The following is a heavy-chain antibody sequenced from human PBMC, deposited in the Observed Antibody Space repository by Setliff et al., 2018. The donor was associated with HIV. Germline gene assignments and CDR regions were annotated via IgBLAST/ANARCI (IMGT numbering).Heavy chain of an antibody. Sequence: ASVKVSCKASGFTFTSSAMQWVRQARGQRLEWIGWIVVGNGNTNFAQKFQERVTIARDMSTSIAYMELSSLRSEDTALYYCAADPNYSYDSSHPYAFDIWGQGTMVTVSS. D-gene: IGHD3-22*01. CDR3: AADPNYSYDSSHPYAFDI. J-gene: IGHJ3*02. CDR2: IVVGNGNT. V-gene: IGHV1-58*02. CDR1: GFTFTSSA.